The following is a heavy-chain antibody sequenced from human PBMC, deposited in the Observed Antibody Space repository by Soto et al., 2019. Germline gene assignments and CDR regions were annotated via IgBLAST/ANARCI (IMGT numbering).Heavy chain of an antibody. V-gene: IGHV3-33*01. J-gene: IGHJ4*02. Sequence: HPGGYLRLSCAASGFTFSSLSMHWVRQAPGKGLDWVALIWNDGSNKYYADSVKGRFTISRDNSKNTLYLQMNSLRAEDTALYYCARDMGYSSGHGFDYWGQGTLVILSS. CDR1: GFTFSSLS. CDR3: ARDMGYSSGHGFDY. D-gene: IGHD6-19*01. CDR2: IWNDGSNK.